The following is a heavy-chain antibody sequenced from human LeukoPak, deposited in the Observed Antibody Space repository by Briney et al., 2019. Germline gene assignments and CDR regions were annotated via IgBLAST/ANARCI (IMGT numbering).Heavy chain of an antibody. CDR3: ARDAVVPAAKGMDV. J-gene: IGHJ6*03. CDR2: INHSGST. D-gene: IGHD2-2*01. Sequence: SETLSLTCAVYGGSFSGYYWSWIRQPPGKGLEWIGEINHSGSTNYNPSLKSRVTISVDTSKNQFSLKLSSVTAADTAVYYCARDAVVPAAKGMDVWGKGTTVTVSS. CDR1: GGSFSGYY. V-gene: IGHV4-34*01.